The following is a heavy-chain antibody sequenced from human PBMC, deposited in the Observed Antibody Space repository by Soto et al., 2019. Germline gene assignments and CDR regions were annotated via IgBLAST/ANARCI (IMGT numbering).Heavy chain of an antibody. D-gene: IGHD3-16*01. V-gene: IGHV4-59*01. CDR3: ARVRYYGTFVDY. CDR1: GVSMRGYY. CDR2: IYYSEST. J-gene: IGHJ4*02. Sequence: SETLSVACPVSGVSMRGYYWSWIRQPPGKGLEWIGYIYYSESTNYNPSLKRRVTMSVDTSKNQFSLKLSSLTAADTAVYYCARVRYYGTFVDYWGQGTLVTVSS.